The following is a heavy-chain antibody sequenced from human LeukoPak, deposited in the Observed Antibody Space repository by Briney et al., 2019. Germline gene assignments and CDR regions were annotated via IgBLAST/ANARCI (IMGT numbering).Heavy chain of an antibody. D-gene: IGHD4-11*01. CDR2: MNPNSGNT. V-gene: IGHV1-8*01. J-gene: IGHJ3*02. Sequence: ASVKVSYKASGYTFTSYDINWVRQATGQGLEWMGWMNPNSGNTGYAQKFQGRVTMTRNTSISTAYMELSSLRSEDTAVYYCARGGSRGVTDAFDIWGQGTMVTVSS. CDR3: ARGGSRGVTDAFDI. CDR1: GYTFTSYD.